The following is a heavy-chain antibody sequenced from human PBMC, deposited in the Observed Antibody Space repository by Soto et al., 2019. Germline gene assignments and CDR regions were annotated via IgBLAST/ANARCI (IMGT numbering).Heavy chain of an antibody. V-gene: IGHV3-9*01. J-gene: IGHJ4*02. CDR1: GFTFDDYA. CDR2: ISWNSGNT. CDR3: VRSKGGYSYGTPFDY. Sequence: EVQLEESGGALVQPGRSLRLSCAASGFTFDDYAMHWVRQVLGKGLEWVSSISWNSGNTGYADSVKGRFTTSRDNAKNALYLQMNSLRPEDTALYYCVRSKGGYSYGTPFDYWGQGTLVTVSS. D-gene: IGHD5-18*01.